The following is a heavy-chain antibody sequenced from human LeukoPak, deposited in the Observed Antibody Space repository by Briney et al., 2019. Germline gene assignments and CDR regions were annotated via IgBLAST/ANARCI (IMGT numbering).Heavy chain of an antibody. V-gene: IGHV4-59*01. J-gene: IGHJ4*02. D-gene: IGHD6-13*01. CDR1: GGSISSNY. CDR3: ARVQQQLLPFDY. Sequence: KPSETLSLTCSVSGGSISSNYWSWIRQPPGKGLEWIGNIYYSGSTNYNPSLKSRVTISVDTSKNQISLKLSSVTAADTAVYYCARVQQQLLPFDYWGQGILVTVSS. CDR2: IYYSGST.